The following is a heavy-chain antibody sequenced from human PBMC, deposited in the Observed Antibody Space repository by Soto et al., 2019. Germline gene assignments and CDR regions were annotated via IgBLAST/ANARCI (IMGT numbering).Heavy chain of an antibody. J-gene: IGHJ4*02. CDR1: GGTFSSYA. CDR2: IIPIFGTA. D-gene: IGHD1-26*01. V-gene: IGHV1-69*06. Sequence: QVQLVQSGAEVKKPGSSVKVSCKASGGTFSSYAISWVRQAPGQGLEWMGGIIPIFGTANYAQKFQGRVTITADKSTSTAYMELSSLRSEDTAVYYCSMREWELLHRGYFDYWGQGTLVTVSS. CDR3: SMREWELLHRGYFDY.